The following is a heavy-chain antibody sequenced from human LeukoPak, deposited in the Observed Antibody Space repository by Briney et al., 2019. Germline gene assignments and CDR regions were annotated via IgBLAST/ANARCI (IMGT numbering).Heavy chain of an antibody. Sequence: SETLSLTCSVSGYSISSGYYWGWIRQPPGKGLEWIGSIYHSGSTYYNPSLKSRVTISVDTSKNQFSLKLSSVTAADTAVYYCARGPITMIVVVKDAFDIWGQGTMVTVSS. CDR3: ARGPITMIVVVKDAFDI. CDR1: GYSISSGYY. V-gene: IGHV4-38-2*02. D-gene: IGHD3-22*01. CDR2: IYHSGST. J-gene: IGHJ3*02.